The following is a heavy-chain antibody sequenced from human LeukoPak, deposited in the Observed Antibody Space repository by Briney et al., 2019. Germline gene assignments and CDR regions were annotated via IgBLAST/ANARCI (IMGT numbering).Heavy chain of an antibody. J-gene: IGHJ4*02. D-gene: IGHD3-10*01. V-gene: IGHV3-23*01. CDR2: ISSSGDTT. CDR3: ARGRNYGSGSYVFDY. Sequence: GGTLRLSCEASGFIFNNYGMSWVRQAPGKELEWVSRISSSGDTTNYADSVKGRFTISRDNSKNSVYLQMNSLRAEDTAVYYCARGRNYGSGSYVFDYWGQGTLVTVSS. CDR1: GFIFNNYG.